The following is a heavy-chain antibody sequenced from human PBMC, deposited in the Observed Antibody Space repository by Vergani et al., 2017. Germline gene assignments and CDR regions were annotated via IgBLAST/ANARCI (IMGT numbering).Heavy chain of an antibody. V-gene: IGHV3-30*01. CDR1: GFTFSSYA. CDR2: ISYDGSNK. J-gene: IGHJ4*02. CDR3: ARDGGSYYIDY. Sequence: QVQLVESGGGVVQPGRSLRLSCAASGFTFSSYAMHWVRKAPGKGVEWVAVISYDGSNKYYADSVKGRFTISRDNSKNTLYLQMNSLRSEDTAVYYCARDGGSYYIDYWGQGTLVTVSS. D-gene: IGHD1-26*01.